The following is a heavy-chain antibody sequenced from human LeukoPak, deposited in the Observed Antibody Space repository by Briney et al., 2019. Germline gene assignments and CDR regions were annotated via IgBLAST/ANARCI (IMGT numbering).Heavy chain of an antibody. CDR2: VSGSGAST. J-gene: IGHJ4*02. D-gene: IGHD1-26*01. CDR3: AKDVGKWESLHFFDY. CDR1: GFTLSTNA. Sequence: GGSLRLSCLTSGFTLSTNAMSWVCQAPGKGLEWISGVSGSGASTYYADSVKGRFTISRDDSRNTLYLQMNSLRGDDTAVYYCAKDVGKWESLHFFDYWGQGTLVTVSS. V-gene: IGHV3-23*01.